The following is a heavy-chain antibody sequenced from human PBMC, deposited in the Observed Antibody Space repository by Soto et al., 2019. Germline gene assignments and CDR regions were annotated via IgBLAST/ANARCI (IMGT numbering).Heavy chain of an antibody. D-gene: IGHD6-13*01. CDR2: ITYTGVST. Sequence: PGGSLRLSCAASECNLDDYAISWVRQAPGKGLEWVSSITYTGVSTYYADSVKGRFTISRDNSRDTLFLQMNSLRAEDKAIYYCAKSSVWYPYFDSWGQGTLVTVSS. V-gene: IGHV3-23*01. CDR3: AKSSVWYPYFDS. CDR1: ECNLDDYA. J-gene: IGHJ4*02.